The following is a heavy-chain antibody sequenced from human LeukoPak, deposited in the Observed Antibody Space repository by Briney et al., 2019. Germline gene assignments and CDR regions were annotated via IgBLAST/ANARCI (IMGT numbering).Heavy chain of an antibody. J-gene: IGHJ3*02. Sequence: GESLKISCKGSGYSFPNYLIAWVRQMPGKGLEWMGIVYPGDSDARYSPSFQGQVTLSVDKSISTAYLQWSSLKASDTAMYYCARRLGTTGTTYHSRPGAFDIWGQGTMVTVSS. V-gene: IGHV5-51*01. D-gene: IGHD1-1*01. CDR3: ARRLGTTGTTYHSRPGAFDI. CDR2: VYPGDSDA. CDR1: GYSFPNYL.